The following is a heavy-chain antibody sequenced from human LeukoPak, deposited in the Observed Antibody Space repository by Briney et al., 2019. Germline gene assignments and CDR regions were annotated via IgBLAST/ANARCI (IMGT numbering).Heavy chain of an antibody. Sequence: GGSLRLSCAASGFTFSSYSMNWVRQAPGKGLEWVSSISSSSSYIYYADSVKGRFTISRDNAKNSLYLQMNSLRAEDTAVYYCARVARGITMAWDYWGQGTLVTVSS. V-gene: IGHV3-21*01. CDR3: ARVARGITMAWDY. CDR2: ISSSSSYI. CDR1: GFTFSSYS. D-gene: IGHD3-10*01. J-gene: IGHJ4*02.